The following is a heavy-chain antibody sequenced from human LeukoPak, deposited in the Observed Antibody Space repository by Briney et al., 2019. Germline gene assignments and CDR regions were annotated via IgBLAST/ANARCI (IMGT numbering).Heavy chain of an antibody. CDR2: IYYGGST. CDR1: DYSISSSNW. CDR3: ARVFPRIAARPVPRLYYFDY. V-gene: IGHV4-28*03. Sequence: PSETLSLTCAVSDYSISSSNWWGWIRQPPGRGLEWIGYIYYGGSTFYNPSLKSRVTMSVDTSKNQFSLKLTSVTAVDTAVYYCARVFPRIAARPVPRLYYFDYWGQGTLITVSS. D-gene: IGHD6-6*01. J-gene: IGHJ4*02.